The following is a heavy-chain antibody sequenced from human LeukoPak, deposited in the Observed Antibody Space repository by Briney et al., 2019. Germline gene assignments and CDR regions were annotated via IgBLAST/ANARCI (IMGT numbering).Heavy chain of an antibody. V-gene: IGHV4-59*11. CDR3: GRNLGSGSDH. J-gene: IGHJ4*02. D-gene: IGHD3-10*01. CDR1: GDSISGPY. Sequence: SETLSLTCNVSGDSISGPYWNWIRQSPGRGLEGIGYTHYTGETNYNPSLKSRLTMSVDTSNNQVYLRLSSVTAADTAVYYCGRNLGSGSDHWGQGTLVTVSS. CDR2: THYTGET.